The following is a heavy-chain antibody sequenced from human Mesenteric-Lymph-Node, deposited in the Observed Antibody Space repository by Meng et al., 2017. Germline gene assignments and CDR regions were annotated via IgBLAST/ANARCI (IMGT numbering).Heavy chain of an antibody. CDR1: GGSISSSGYY. J-gene: IGHJ4*02. CDR3: ARGPTTYFDY. CDR2: IYYSGST. Sequence: QVSLPESGARMGKAAGTLSLTCAVSGGSISSSGYYWSWIRQHPGKGLEWIGYIYYSGSTYYNPSLKSLVTISVDTSKNQFSLKLSSVTAADTAVYYCARGPTTYFDYWGQGTLVTVSS. D-gene: IGHD4-17*01. V-gene: IGHV4-31*01.